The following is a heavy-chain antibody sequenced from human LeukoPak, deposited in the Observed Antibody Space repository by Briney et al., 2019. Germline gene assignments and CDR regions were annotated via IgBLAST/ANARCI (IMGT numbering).Heavy chain of an antibody. V-gene: IGHV4-59*01. Sequence: ETLSLTCTVSGGSISSYYWSWIRQPPGKGLEWIGYIYYSGSTNYNPSLKSRVTISVDTSKNRFSLKLSSMTAADTAVYYCARDGGMWEPLIYWGQGTLVTVSS. D-gene: IGHD1-26*01. J-gene: IGHJ4*02. CDR2: IYYSGST. CDR3: ARDGGMWEPLIY. CDR1: GGSISSYY.